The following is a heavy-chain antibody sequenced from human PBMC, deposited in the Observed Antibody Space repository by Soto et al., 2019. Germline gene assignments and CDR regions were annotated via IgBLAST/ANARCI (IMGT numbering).Heavy chain of an antibody. CDR3: ARDGGIAVAGYYYGMDV. D-gene: IGHD6-19*01. CDR2: IIPIFGTA. CDR1: GGTFSSYA. Sequence: QVQLVQSGAEVKKPGSSVKVSCKASGGTFSSYAISWVRQAPGQGLEWMGGIIPIFGTANYAQKFQGRVTITAXXSXSXXYMELSSLRSEDTAVYYCARDGGIAVAGYYYGMDVWGQGTTVTVSS. J-gene: IGHJ6*02. V-gene: IGHV1-69*12.